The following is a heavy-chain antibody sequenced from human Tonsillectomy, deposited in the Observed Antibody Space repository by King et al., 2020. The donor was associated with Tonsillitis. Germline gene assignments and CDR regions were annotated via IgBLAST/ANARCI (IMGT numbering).Heavy chain of an antibody. CDR3: TRWWDDYYYYMDV. D-gene: IGHD2-15*01. V-gene: IGHV3-73*01. CDR2: IRSKGNSDAT. J-gene: IGHJ6*03. Sequence: VQLVESGGGLVQPGGSLKLSCAASGFTFSGSAMHWVRQASGKGLEWIGRIRSKGNSDATAYAPSVKGRFSISRDDSKNTAYLQMNSLKTEDTAVYYCTRWWDDYYYYMDVWGKGTTVTVSS. CDR1: GFTFSGSA.